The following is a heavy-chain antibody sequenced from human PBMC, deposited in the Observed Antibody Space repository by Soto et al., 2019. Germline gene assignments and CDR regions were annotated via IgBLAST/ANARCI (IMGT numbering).Heavy chain of an antibody. CDR2: ISSSGSTI. CDR3: ARNYIAFDI. CDR1: GFTFSSYE. J-gene: IGHJ3*02. Sequence: EVQLVESGGGLVQPGGSLRLSCAASGFTFSSYEMNWVRQAPGKGLEWVSYISSSGSTIYYADSVKGRFTISRDNAKNTLYLQMNSLRAEDTAVYYCARNYIAFDIWGQGTMVTVSS. V-gene: IGHV3-48*03. D-gene: IGHD4-4*01.